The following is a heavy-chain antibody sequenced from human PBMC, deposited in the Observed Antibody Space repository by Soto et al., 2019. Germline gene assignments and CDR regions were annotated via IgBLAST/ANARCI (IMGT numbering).Heavy chain of an antibody. CDR3: TRGGDGYKNGH. V-gene: IGHV4-59*01. CDR1: GGSMSSYY. CDR2: IYYSGST. J-gene: IGHJ4*02. D-gene: IGHD2-21*01. Sequence: SETLSLTCTASGGSMSSYYWNWIRQPPGKGLESIGYIYYSGSTNYNPSLKSRVTMSVDTSKNQFSLKLTSVNAADTAVYYCTRGGDGYKNGHWGQGTLVTVSS.